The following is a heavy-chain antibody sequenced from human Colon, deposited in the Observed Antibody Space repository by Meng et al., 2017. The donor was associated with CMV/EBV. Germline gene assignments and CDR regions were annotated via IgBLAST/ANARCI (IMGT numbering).Heavy chain of an antibody. V-gene: IGHV3-23*01. Sequence: GGSLRLSCAASGFTFSSHAMTWVRQEPEKGLEWVSAISASGATTYYADSVRGRFTISRDNSKNSLSLQMTNLRGEDSAVYYCARGDGPAAIIDFWGQGTRVTVSS. CDR1: GFTFSSHA. CDR2: ISASGATT. J-gene: IGHJ4*02. CDR3: ARGDGPAAIIDF. D-gene: IGHD2-2*01.